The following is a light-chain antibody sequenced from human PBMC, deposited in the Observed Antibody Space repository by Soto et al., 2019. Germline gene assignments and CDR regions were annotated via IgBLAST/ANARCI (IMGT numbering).Light chain of an antibody. J-gene: IGLJ1*01. CDR2: EVT. CDR1: STDIGAYNY. CDR3: NSYTTLSNRV. Sequence: QSALTQPASVSGSPGQSITISCPGTSTDIGAYNYVSWYQQHPGKAPKLLIYEVTNRPSGVSNRFSGSKSGNTASLTISGLQAEDEANYYCNSYTTLSNRVFGTGTKLTVL. V-gene: IGLV2-14*01.